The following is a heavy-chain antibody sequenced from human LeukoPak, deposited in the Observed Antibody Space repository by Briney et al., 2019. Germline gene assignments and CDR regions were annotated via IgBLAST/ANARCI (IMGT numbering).Heavy chain of an antibody. CDR2: INPNSGGT. CDR1: GYTFTGYY. Sequence: ASVKVSCKASGYTFTGYYMHWVRQAPGQGLEWMGRINPNSGGTNYEQKFQGRVTMTRDTSISTAYMELSRLRSDDTAVYYCARDPYGSGSYRSTWFDPWGQGTLVTVSS. CDR3: ARDPYGSGSYRSTWFDP. V-gene: IGHV1-2*06. D-gene: IGHD3-10*01. J-gene: IGHJ5*02.